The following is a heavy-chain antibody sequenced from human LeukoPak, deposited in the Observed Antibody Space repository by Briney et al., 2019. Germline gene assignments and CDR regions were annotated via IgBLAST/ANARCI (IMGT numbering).Heavy chain of an antibody. D-gene: IGHD6-19*01. CDR3: ARGRGVAVAGYYYYYGMDV. Sequence: SETLSLTCAVYGGSFSGYHWSWIRQPPGKGLEWIGEINHSGSTNYNPSLKSRVTISVDTSKNQFSLKLSSVTAADTAVYYCARGRGVAVAGYYYYYGMDVWGQGTTVTVSS. V-gene: IGHV4-34*01. J-gene: IGHJ6*02. CDR1: GGSFSGYH. CDR2: INHSGST.